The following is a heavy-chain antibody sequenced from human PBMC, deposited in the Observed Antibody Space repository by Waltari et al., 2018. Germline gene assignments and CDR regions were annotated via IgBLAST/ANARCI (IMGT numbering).Heavy chain of an antibody. V-gene: IGHV3-23*04. CDR3: AKGAQYQLLYFYFDS. Sequence: EVQLVDSGGGLVQPGGSLRLPCAASGFTYRNYPMTWVRQAPGKGLEWVSSISRTGGTIPYAASVKGRFTISRDESKNTLYLQMHNLRAEDTAVYYCAKGAQYQLLYFYFDSWGQGTLVTVSS. D-gene: IGHD2-2*02. CDR1: GFTYRNYP. J-gene: IGHJ4*02. CDR2: ISRTGGTI.